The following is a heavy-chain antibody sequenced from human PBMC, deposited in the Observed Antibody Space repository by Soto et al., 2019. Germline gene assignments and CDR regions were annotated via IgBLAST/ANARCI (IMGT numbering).Heavy chain of an antibody. J-gene: IGHJ4*02. CDR1: GFTFSSYT. D-gene: IGHD5-12*01. CDR3: ARFGYTTEAR. V-gene: IGHV3-21*01. Sequence: EVQLMESGGGLVKPGGSLRLSCAASGFTFSSYTMIWVRQAPGKGLEWVSSISSSSSYIYYADSVKGRFTISRDNAKNSLYLQMNSLRAEDTAVYYCARFGYTTEARWGQGTLVTVSS. CDR2: ISSSSSYI.